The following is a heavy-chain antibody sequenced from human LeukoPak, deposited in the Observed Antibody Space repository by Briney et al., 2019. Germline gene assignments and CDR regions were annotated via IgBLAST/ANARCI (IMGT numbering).Heavy chain of an antibody. CDR1: GFTFSSYS. Sequence: GGSLRLSCAASGFTFSSYSMNWVRQAPGKGLEWVSSISSSSSYIYYADSVKGRFTISRDNAKNSLYLQMNSLRAEDTAVYYCARRFTIFGVVNHWGQGTLVTVSS. V-gene: IGHV3-21*01. CDR3: ARRFTIFGVVNH. CDR2: ISSSSSYI. J-gene: IGHJ5*02. D-gene: IGHD3-3*01.